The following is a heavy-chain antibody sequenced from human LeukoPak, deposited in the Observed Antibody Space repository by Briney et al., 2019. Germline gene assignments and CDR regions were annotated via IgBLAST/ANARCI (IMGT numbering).Heavy chain of an antibody. Sequence: GASVKVSCKASGYTFTSYYIHWVRQAPGQGLEWMGWINPDSGNTNSAQKFQGRVTMTRDTSIRAAYMDLSSLVSDDTAVYYCARAAREETPYSHVLFDYWGQGALVTVSS. CDR3: ARAAREETPYSHVLFDY. D-gene: IGHD5-18*01. V-gene: IGHV1-2*02. CDR2: INPDSGNT. CDR1: GYTFTSYY. J-gene: IGHJ4*02.